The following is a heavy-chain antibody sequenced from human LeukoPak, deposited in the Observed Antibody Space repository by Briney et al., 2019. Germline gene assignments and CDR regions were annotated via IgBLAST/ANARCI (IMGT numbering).Heavy chain of an antibody. CDR3: ARAGFAEVYNWFDP. V-gene: IGHV4-4*07. CDR2: IYTSGST. J-gene: IGHJ5*02. Sequence: SETLSLTCTVSGGSISSYYWSWIRQPAGKGLEWIGRIYTSGSTNYNPSLKSRVTMSVDTSKNQFSLKLSSVTAADTAVYYCARAGFAEVYNWFDPWGQGTLVTVSS. D-gene: IGHD3-10*01. CDR1: GGSISSYY.